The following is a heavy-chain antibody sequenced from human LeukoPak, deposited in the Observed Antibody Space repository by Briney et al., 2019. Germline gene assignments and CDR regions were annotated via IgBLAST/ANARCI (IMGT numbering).Heavy chain of an antibody. CDR3: AREGIYSSSSYFDY. D-gene: IGHD6-6*01. CDR2: IFHSGNT. J-gene: IGHJ4*02. Sequence: SETLSLTCTVSGGSINSTYWSWIRQPPGKGLEWLAYIFHSGNTNYNPSLRSRVTMSLDTSKNQFSLTLSSVTAADTAVYYCAREGIYSSSSYFDYWGQGTLVTVSS. V-gene: IGHV4-59*01. CDR1: GGSINSTY.